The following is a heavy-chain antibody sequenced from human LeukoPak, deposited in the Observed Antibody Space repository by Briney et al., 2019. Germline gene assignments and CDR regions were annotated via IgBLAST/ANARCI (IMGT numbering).Heavy chain of an antibody. D-gene: IGHD3-22*01. CDR2: INAGNGNT. CDR1: GYTFTSYG. J-gene: IGHJ4*02. CDR3: ARDVDPPRRLYYYDSSGYYDY. Sequence: GASVKVSCKASGYTFTSYGISWVRQAPGQRLEWMGWINAGNGNTKYSQKFQGRVTITRDTSASTAYMELSSLRSEDTAVYYCARDVDPPRRLYYYDSSGYYDYWGQGTLVTVSS. V-gene: IGHV1-3*01.